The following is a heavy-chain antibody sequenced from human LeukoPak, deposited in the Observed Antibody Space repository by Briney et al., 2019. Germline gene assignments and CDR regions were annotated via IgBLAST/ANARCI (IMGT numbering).Heavy chain of an antibody. CDR1: GFSLSTSGMC. CDR3: ARIYYDSSGYSLLDY. CDR2: IDWEDGK. Sequence: VSGPTLVNPTQTLTLTCTFSGFSLSTSGMCVSWIRQPPGKALEWLAPIDWEDGKYYSTSLKTRLTISTDTSKNPVVITLTNMDPVDTATYYCARIYYDSSGYSLLDYWGQGTLVTVSS. J-gene: IGHJ4*02. D-gene: IGHD3-22*01. V-gene: IGHV2-70*01.